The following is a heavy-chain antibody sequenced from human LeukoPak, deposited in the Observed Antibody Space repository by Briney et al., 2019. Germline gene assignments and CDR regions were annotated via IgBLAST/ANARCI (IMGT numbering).Heavy chain of an antibody. D-gene: IGHD3-16*01. CDR2: IFPGDSTA. J-gene: IGHJ4*01. CDR3: ARLGKGLLRYSFDY. V-gene: IGHV5-51*01. CDR1: GYNIINYW. Sequence: GESLKISCEVSGYNIINYWIGWVRQMPGKGLEWMAIIFPGDSTATYNPSFQGQVSLSVDKSVSAAYLQWSSLQASDTAIYYCARLGKGLLRYSFDYWGHGTLVNVAS.